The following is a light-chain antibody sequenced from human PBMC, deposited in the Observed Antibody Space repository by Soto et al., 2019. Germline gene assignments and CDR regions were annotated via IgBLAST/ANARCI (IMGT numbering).Light chain of an antibody. CDR1: QGISNY. V-gene: IGKV1-27*01. Sequence: DIQMTQSPSSLSASVGDRVTITCRASQGISNYLAWYQQKPGKVPKVLIYVASTLQSGVPSRFSGSGSETDFTLTISSLQPEDVATYYCQKYNSAPQTFGQGTKVEIK. J-gene: IGKJ1*01. CDR2: VAS. CDR3: QKYNSAPQT.